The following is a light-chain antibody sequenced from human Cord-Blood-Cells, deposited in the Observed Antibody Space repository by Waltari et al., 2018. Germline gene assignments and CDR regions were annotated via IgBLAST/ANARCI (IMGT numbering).Light chain of an antibody. J-gene: IGKJ1*01. CDR1: QSISSW. Sequence: DIQMTQSPSTLSASVGDRVTITCRASQSISSWLAWYQQKPGKAPKLLIYDASSLESGVPSRCSGSGSGTEFTLTISSLQPDDCATYYCQQYNSYSWTFGQGTKVEIK. V-gene: IGKV1-5*01. CDR2: DAS. CDR3: QQYNSYSWT.